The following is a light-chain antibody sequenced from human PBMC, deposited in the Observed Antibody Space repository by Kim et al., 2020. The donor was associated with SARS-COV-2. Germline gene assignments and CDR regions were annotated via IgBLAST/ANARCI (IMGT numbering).Light chain of an antibody. CDR1: QDISSY. J-gene: IGKJ1*01. CDR3: QQGRSTPGT. Sequence: DIQMTQSPSSLSASVGDRVTITCRASQDISSYLNWYQQKPGKAPQLLIYAASSLQGRVPSRFSGSGSGTDFTLTISSLQPEDFATYYCQQGRSTPGTFGQGTKVDIK. V-gene: IGKV1-39*01. CDR2: AAS.